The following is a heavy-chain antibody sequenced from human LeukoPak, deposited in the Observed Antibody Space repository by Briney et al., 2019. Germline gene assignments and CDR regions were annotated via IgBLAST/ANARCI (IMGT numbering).Heavy chain of an antibody. CDR3: ARRISGSYHFDS. D-gene: IGHD1-26*01. Sequence: PSQTLSLTCTVSGVSISSDVFYWSWIRQPPGKGLEWTGYIFHSGTTYYNPSLKSRVTISVDTSKNQFSLKLSSVTAADTAVYYCARRISGSYHFDSWGQGTLVAVSS. CDR1: GVSISSDVFY. V-gene: IGHV4-30-2*01. J-gene: IGHJ4*02. CDR2: IFHSGTT.